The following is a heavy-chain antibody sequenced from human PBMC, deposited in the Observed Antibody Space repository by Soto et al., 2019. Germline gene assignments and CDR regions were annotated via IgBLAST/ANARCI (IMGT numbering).Heavy chain of an antibody. J-gene: IGHJ6*02. V-gene: IGHV3-23*01. D-gene: IGHD4-17*01. CDR2: IRRRGGST. CDR3: AKAKDYVEYYYYYGMDV. Sequence: GGSLRLSCAASGFTFRSYAMSWVRLAPGKGLEWVSAIRRRGGSTYYADSVKGRFTISRDKSKKTLYLQMNSLRAEDTAVYYCAKAKDYVEYYYYYGMDVWGQGTTVTVSS. CDR1: GFTFRSYA.